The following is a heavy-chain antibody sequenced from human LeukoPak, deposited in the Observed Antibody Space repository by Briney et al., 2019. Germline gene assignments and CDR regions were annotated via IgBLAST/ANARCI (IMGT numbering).Heavy chain of an antibody. CDR3: ARGESGNHAGFFDI. V-gene: IGHV4-59*01. CDR1: GGSINYYY. Sequence: SETLSLTCTVSGGSINYYYWMWIRQPPGKGLEWIGYIYYSGGTHYNPSLKSRVTMLVGTSKNQFSLKLTAVTAADTAIYYCARGESGNHAGFFDIWGQGTMVTVSS. J-gene: IGHJ3*02. CDR2: IYYSGGT. D-gene: IGHD1-14*01.